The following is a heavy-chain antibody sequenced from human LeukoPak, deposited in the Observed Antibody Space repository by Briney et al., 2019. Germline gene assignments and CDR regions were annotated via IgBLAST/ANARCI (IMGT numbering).Heavy chain of an antibody. J-gene: IGHJ3*02. Sequence: GGSLRLSCAASRFTFSPYALHWVRQTPGKGLEWVAVISSDGSNKYYADSVKGRFTISRDNSKNTLYLQMNSLRPEDTAVYYCRGHENDVFDIWGKGTMVTV. CDR2: ISSDGSNK. CDR3: RGHENDVFDI. CDR1: RFTFSPYA. V-gene: IGHV3-30*04.